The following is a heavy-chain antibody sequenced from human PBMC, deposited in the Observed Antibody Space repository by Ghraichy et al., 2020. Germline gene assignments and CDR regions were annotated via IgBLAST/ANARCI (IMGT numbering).Heavy chain of an antibody. CDR2: IYYRGST. V-gene: IGHV4-39*01. D-gene: IGHD3-22*01. J-gene: IGHJ3*02. Sequence: SETLSLTCTVSGGSISSSSYYWGWIRQPPGKGLEWIGSIYYRGSTYYNPSLKSRVTISVDTSKNQFSLKLSSVTAADTAVYYCARRGDSSGYYYYAFDIWGQGTMVTVSS. CDR1: GGSISSSSYY. CDR3: ARRGDSSGYYYYAFDI.